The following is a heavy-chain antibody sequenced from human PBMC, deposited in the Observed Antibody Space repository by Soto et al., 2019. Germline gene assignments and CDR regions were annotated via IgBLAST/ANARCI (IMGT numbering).Heavy chain of an antibody. J-gene: IGHJ4*02. Sequence: SSETLSPTCAVYGGSFSGYYWSWIRQPPGKGLEWIGEINHSGSTNYNPSLKSRVTISVDTSKNQFSLKLSSVTAADTAVYYCARPRYLRRGYSVRYYFDYWGQGTLVTVSS. V-gene: IGHV4-34*01. CDR1: GGSFSGYY. CDR2: INHSGST. D-gene: IGHD5-12*01. CDR3: ARPRYLRRGYSVRYYFDY.